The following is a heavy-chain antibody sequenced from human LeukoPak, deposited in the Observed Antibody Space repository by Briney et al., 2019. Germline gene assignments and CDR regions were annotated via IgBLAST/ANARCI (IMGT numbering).Heavy chain of an antibody. D-gene: IGHD6-19*01. V-gene: IGHV4-59*08. CDR2: VYYSGTA. Sequence: SETLSLTCTVSGGCMRSYYWSWIRQPPGKGLELIGYVYYSGTANYNPSLESRVTILVDTSKNQFSLNLSSVTAADTAVYYCARTKSGWYYSDYWGQGTLVSVSS. CDR1: GGCMRSYY. CDR3: ARTKSGWYYSDY. J-gene: IGHJ4*02.